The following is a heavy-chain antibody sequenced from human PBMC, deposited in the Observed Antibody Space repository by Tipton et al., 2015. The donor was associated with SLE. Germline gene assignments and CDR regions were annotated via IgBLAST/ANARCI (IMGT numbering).Heavy chain of an antibody. Sequence: TLSLTCTVSGDSINSRYWSWIRQPAGKGLQWIGRIYPSGSINFNPSLQSRVTMSVATSKNQFSLRLTSVTAADTAMYYCARDSAVNFWYFDLWGRGTLVTVSS. CDR1: GDSINSRY. CDR2: IYPSGSI. CDR3: ARDSAVNFWYFDL. V-gene: IGHV4-4*07. J-gene: IGHJ2*01.